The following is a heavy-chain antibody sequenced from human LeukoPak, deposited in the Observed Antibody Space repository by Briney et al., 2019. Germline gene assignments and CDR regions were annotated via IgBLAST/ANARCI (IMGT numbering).Heavy chain of an antibody. D-gene: IGHD6-13*01. V-gene: IGHV1-69*13. Sequence: SVKVSCKASGGTFSSYAISWVRQAPGQGLEWMGGIIPIFGTANYAQKFQGRVTITADESTSTAYMELSSQRSEDTAVYYCARALQQLGLDYYGMDVWGQGTTVTVSS. CDR2: IIPIFGTA. J-gene: IGHJ6*02. CDR3: ARALQQLGLDYYGMDV. CDR1: GGTFSSYA.